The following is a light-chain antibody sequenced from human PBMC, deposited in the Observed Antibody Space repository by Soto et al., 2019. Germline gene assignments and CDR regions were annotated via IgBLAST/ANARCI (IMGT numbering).Light chain of an antibody. Sequence: QSVLTQPPSVSGAPGQRVTISCTGSSSNIGAGYDVHWYQQLPGTAPKLLIYGNSNRPSGVPDRFSGSKSGTSASLAITGLQAEDEADYYCQSHDSSLSGYVFXTGTKVTVL. CDR1: SSNIGAGYD. V-gene: IGLV1-40*01. J-gene: IGLJ1*01. CDR3: QSHDSSLSGYV. CDR2: GNS.